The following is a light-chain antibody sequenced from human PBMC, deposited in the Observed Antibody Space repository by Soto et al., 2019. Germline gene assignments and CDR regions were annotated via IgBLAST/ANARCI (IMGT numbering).Light chain of an antibody. CDR1: QSVGRNY. V-gene: IGKV3-20*01. CDR3: QQDGTSPWA. J-gene: IGKJ1*01. Sequence: EIVLTQFPGTLSLSPGERATLSCRASQSVGRNYVAWYQQKPGQAPRVIIYAASNRASGIPDRFSGSGSGSAFTLTISRLEPEDFAVYYCQQDGTSPWAFGQGTKVEIK. CDR2: AAS.